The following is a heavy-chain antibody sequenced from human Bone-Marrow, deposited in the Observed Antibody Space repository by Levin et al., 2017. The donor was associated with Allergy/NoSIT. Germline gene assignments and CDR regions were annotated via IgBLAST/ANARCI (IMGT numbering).Heavy chain of an antibody. D-gene: IGHD2-15*01. CDR3: AKGSVVPSDFDY. J-gene: IGHJ4*02. V-gene: IGHV3-23*01. CDR1: GFAFSSYP. Sequence: GESLKISCAASGFAFSSYPMSWVRQSPGKGLEWVSAISGSGGTTYYADSVKGRFTISRDNSKNTLYLQLNSVRAEDTAVYYCAKGSVVPSDFDYWGQGTLVTVSS. CDR2: ISGSGGTT.